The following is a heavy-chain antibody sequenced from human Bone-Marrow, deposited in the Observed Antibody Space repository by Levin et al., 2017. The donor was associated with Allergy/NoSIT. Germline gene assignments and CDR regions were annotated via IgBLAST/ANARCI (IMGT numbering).Heavy chain of an antibody. D-gene: IGHD2-15*01. J-gene: IGHJ5*02. Sequence: GESLKISCQASGYTFTGYYMHWVRQAPGQGLEWMGRINPNSGGTNYAQKFQGRVTMTRDTSISTAYMELSRLRSDDTAVYYCAREKYCSGGSCYSVLSGNWFDPWGQGTLVTVSS. CDR1: GYTFTGYY. CDR2: INPNSGGT. CDR3: AREKYCSGGSCYSVLSGNWFDP. V-gene: IGHV1-2*06.